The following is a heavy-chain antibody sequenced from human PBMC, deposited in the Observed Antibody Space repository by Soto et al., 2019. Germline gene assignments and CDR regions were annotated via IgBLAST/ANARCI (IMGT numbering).Heavy chain of an antibody. J-gene: IGHJ4*02. V-gene: IGHV1-69*01. CDR1: GGTFSRYT. D-gene: IGHD3-16*01. Sequence: QVQLVQSGAEVKTPGSSVRVSCKASGGTFSRYTLNWVRQAPGQGLEWMGGIIPRFGTRNYAPTLQDRVTIIADESKNTAYMELNSLMSEDTAVYYCARGRGIYNSRRSELDQWGQGTLVTVSS. CDR2: IIPRFGTR. CDR3: ARGRGIYNSRRSELDQ.